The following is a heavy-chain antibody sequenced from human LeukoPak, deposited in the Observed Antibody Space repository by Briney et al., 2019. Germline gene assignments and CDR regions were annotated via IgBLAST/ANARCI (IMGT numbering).Heavy chain of an antibody. V-gene: IGHV4-39*01. CDR1: GGSISSNNYN. Sequence: SETLSLTCTVSGGSISSNNYNWGWIRQPPGKGLEWIGNIYYSGSTYYNPSLKSRVTISVDTSKNQFSLKLSSVTAADTAVYYCASGAAAGTSNWFDPWGQGTLVTVSS. D-gene: IGHD6-13*01. CDR2: IYYSGST. CDR3: ASGAAAGTSNWFDP. J-gene: IGHJ5*02.